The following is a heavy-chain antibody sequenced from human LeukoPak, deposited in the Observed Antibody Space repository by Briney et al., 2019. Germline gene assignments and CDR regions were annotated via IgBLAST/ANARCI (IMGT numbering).Heavy chain of an antibody. V-gene: IGHV3-30*02. J-gene: IGHJ6*03. D-gene: IGHD1-26*01. CDR3: ARSYSGSWGNYYMDV. CDR2: IRYDASNK. Sequence: GGFLRLSCAASGFTFSGSGMHWVRQAPGKGLEWVAFIRYDASNKYYADSVKGRFTISRDNSKNTLYLQMNSLRAEDTAEYYCARSYSGSWGNYYMDVWGKGTTVTVSS. CDR1: GFTFSGSG.